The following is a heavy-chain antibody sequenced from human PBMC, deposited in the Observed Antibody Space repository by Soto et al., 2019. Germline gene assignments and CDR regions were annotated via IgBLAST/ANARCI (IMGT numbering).Heavy chain of an antibody. J-gene: IGHJ5*02. V-gene: IGHV3-64D*06. CDR1: GFTCSMFS. CDR2: ISSNGDST. CDR3: VHPRSTVQIPPT. Sequence: PGGSLRLSCSASGFTCSMFSMHWVRHTPGQVLEYVSGISSNGDSTYYAESVKGRFTISRDNSKNTLYLQMSSLRAVDTAVYYCVHPRSTVQIPPTWGQGTLVTVSS. D-gene: IGHD4-17*01.